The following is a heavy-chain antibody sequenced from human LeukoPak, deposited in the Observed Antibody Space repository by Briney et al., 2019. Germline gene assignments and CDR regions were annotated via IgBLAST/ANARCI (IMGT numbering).Heavy chain of an antibody. Sequence: GGSLRLSCAASGFTLSSFAITWVRPASGKGLELVSKSSSSGSRTYYADSVKGRFTISRDNSKNTLFLRMSSLRAEDTAVYYCAKDNILPTAKTTLDYWGQGTLVTVSS. V-gene: IGHV3-23*01. CDR3: AKDNILPTAKTTLDY. J-gene: IGHJ4*02. CDR1: GFTLSSFA. D-gene: IGHD2-2*01. CDR2: SSSSGSRT.